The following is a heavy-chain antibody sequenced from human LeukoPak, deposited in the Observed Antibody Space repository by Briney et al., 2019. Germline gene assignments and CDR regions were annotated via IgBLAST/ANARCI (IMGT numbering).Heavy chain of an antibody. Sequence: GGSLRLSCAASGFTFDDYAMHWVRQAPGKGLEWVSGISWNSGSIGYADSVKGRFTISRDNAKNSLYLQMNSLRAEDTALYYCAKGWFGELLVPADYWGQGTLVTVSS. V-gene: IGHV3-9*01. CDR1: GFTFDDYA. D-gene: IGHD3-10*01. CDR3: AKGWFGELLVPADY. J-gene: IGHJ4*02. CDR2: ISWNSGSI.